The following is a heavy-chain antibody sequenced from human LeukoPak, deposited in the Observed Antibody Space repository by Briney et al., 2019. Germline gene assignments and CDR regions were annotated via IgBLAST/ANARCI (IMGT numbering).Heavy chain of an antibody. D-gene: IGHD3-10*01. J-gene: IGHJ5*02. CDR3: AREVVRGVIPPLYNWFDP. CDR2: IYYSGST. V-gene: IGHV4-31*03. CDR1: GGSISSGGYY. Sequence: SETLPLTCTVSGGSISSGGYYCSLIRQHPRKCLEWIGYIYYSGSTYYNPSLKSRVTISVETSNNQSSLTLSSVTAADTAVYYCAREVVRGVIPPLYNWFDPWGQGTLVTVSS.